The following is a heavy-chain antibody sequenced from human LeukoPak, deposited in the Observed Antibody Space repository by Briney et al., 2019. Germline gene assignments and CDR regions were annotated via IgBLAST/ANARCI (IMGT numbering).Heavy chain of an antibody. V-gene: IGHV4-59*11. CDR1: GGSISSHY. J-gene: IGHJ4*02. CDR2: IYYSGST. D-gene: IGHD1-26*01. CDR3: ARGSGSYIDY. Sequence: SETLSLTCTVSGGSISSHYWSWIRQPPGKGLEWIGYIYYSGSTNYNPSLKSRVTISVDTSKNQFSLKLSSVTAADTAVYYCARGSGSYIDYWGQGTLVTVSS.